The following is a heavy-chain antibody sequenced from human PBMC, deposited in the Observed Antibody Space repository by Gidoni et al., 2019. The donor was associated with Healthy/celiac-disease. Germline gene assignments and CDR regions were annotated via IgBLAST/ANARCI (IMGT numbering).Heavy chain of an antibody. J-gene: IGHJ4*02. CDR3: ARDNYYDSSGYYYFDY. Sequence: EVQLVESGGGLVKPGGSLRLSCAASGFPFRSYSMNWVRQAPGKGLEVVSSISSSSSYIYYADSVKGRFTISRDNAKNSLYLQMNSLRAEDTAVYYCARDNYYDSSGYYYFDYWGQGTLVTVSS. CDR1: GFPFRSYS. D-gene: IGHD3-22*01. CDR2: ISSSSSYI. V-gene: IGHV3-21*01.